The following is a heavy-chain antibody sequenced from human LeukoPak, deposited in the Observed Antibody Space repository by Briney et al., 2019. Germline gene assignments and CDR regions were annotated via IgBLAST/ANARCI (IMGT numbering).Heavy chain of an antibody. J-gene: IGHJ1*01. Sequence: GSLRLSCAASGFTFSSYSMNWVRQAPGKGLEWVSYISSSSSTIYYADSVKGRFTISRDNAKNSLYLQMNSLRAEDTAVYYCARDGIAVAGTRAEYFQHWGQGTLVTVSS. V-gene: IGHV3-48*01. CDR3: ARDGIAVAGTRAEYFQH. CDR2: ISSSSSTI. D-gene: IGHD6-19*01. CDR1: GFTFSSYS.